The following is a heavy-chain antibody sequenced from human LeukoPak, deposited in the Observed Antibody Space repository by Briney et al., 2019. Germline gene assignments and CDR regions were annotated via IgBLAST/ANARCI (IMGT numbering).Heavy chain of an antibody. CDR1: GFTFNSSP. CDR2: ISDRSNYI. J-gene: IGHJ4*02. D-gene: IGHD4-17*01. CDR3: VRDSDTYGDHTTRRFDY. Sequence: GGSLRLSCAASGFTFNSSPMTWVRQAPGKGLEWVSCISDRSNYIYYADSVKGRFTISRDNAKNSLYLELNSLRAEDTAVYHCVRDSDTYGDHTTRRFDYWGQGTLVTVSS. V-gene: IGHV3-21*01.